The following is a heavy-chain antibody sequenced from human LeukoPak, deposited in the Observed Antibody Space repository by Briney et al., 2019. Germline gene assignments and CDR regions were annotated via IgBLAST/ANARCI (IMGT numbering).Heavy chain of an antibody. D-gene: IGHD2-2*01. CDR2: INPSGGST. CDR3: ASLIVVVTAAGFDP. CDR1: AYTFTSYY. V-gene: IGHV1-46*03. Sequence: ASVKVSCKASAYTFTSYYMHWVRQAPGQGLEWMGIINPSGGSTSYAQKFQGRVTMTRDTSTSTVYMELSSLRSEDTAVYYCASLIVVVTAAGFDPCGQGTLVTVSS. J-gene: IGHJ5*02.